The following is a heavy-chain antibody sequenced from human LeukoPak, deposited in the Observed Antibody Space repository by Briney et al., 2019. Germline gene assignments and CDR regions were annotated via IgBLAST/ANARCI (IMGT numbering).Heavy chain of an antibody. V-gene: IGHV4-39*01. J-gene: IGHJ4*02. Sequence: SETLSLTCTVSGGSISSSSYYWGWIRQPPGKGLEWIGSIYYSGSTYYNPSLKSRVTISVDTSKNQFSLKLSSVTAADTAVYYCARLRGDYGDYFDYWGQGTLVTVSS. D-gene: IGHD4-17*01. CDR2: IYYSGST. CDR3: ARLRGDYGDYFDY. CDR1: GGSISSSSYY.